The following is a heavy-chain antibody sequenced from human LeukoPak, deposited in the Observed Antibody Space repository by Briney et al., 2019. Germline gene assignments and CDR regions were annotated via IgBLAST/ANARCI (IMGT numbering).Heavy chain of an antibody. Sequence: PSETLSLTCTVSGGSISSSSYYWGWIRQPPGKGVEWIGSIYYSGSTYYNPSLKSRVTISVDTSKNQFSLKLSSVTAADTAVYYCAMGYSYGYVPFDYWGQGTLVTVSS. CDR3: AMGYSYGYVPFDY. CDR2: IYYSGST. V-gene: IGHV4-39*01. CDR1: GGSISSSSYY. J-gene: IGHJ4*02. D-gene: IGHD5-18*01.